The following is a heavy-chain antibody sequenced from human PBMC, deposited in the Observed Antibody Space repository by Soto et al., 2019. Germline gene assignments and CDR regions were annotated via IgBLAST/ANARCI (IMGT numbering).Heavy chain of an antibody. J-gene: IGHJ6*03. CDR2: IYPGDSDT. D-gene: IGHD3-3*01. CDR1: GYSFTSYC. V-gene: IGHV5-51*01. Sequence: GESLKISCKGSGYSFTSYCIGWVRQMPGKGLEWMGIIYPGDSDTRYSPSFQGQVTISADKSISTAYLQWSSLKASDTAMYYCARSLNRPYDFWSGSIGYYYYMDVWGKGTTVTVSS. CDR3: ARSLNRPYDFWSGSIGYYYYMDV.